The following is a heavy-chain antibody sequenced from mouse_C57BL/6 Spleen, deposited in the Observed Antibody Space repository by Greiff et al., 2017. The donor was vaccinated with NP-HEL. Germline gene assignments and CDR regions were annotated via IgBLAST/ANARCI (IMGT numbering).Heavy chain of an antibody. CDR1: GYTFTDYN. J-gene: IGHJ3*01. CDR3: ARTYYDPFFAY. CDR2: INPNNGGT. D-gene: IGHD2-4*01. Sequence: EVKVVESGPELVKPGASVKMSCTASGYTFTDYNMHWVKQSHGKSLAWIGYINPNNGGTSYNQKFKGKATLTVNKSSSTAYMELRSLTSEDSAVYYCARTYYDPFFAYWGQGTLVTV. V-gene: IGHV1-22*01.